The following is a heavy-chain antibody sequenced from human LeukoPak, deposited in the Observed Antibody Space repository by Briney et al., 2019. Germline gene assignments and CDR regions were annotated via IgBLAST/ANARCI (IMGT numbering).Heavy chain of an antibody. CDR2: IYYSGST. D-gene: IGHD4-17*01. CDR3: ARRGGDYEIDP. CDR1: GGSISSSSYY. V-gene: IGHV4-39*01. Sequence: RTSETLSLTCTVSGGSISSSSYYWGWIRQPPGKGLEWIGSIYYSGSTYYNPSLKSRVTISVDTSKNQFSLKLSSVTAADTAVYYCARRGGDYEIDPWGQGTLVTVSS. J-gene: IGHJ5*02.